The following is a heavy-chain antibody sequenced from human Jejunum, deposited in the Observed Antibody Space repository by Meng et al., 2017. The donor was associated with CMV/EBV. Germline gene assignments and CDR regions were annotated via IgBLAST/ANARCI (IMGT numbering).Heavy chain of an antibody. CDR2: INQSVGS. J-gene: IGHJ5*02. D-gene: IGHD1-14*01. V-gene: IGHV4-34*01. CDR1: GGSFSHYY. Sequence: QVHLQQWGAGLLKPSETLSLTCAVSGGSFSHYYWTWIRQSPGKGLEWIGEINQSVGSNYNPSLKSRVTMSLDTSKNHFSLKLDSVTAADTAVYYCARGGGINRRFDPWGQGTLVTVSS. CDR3: ARGGGINRRFDP.